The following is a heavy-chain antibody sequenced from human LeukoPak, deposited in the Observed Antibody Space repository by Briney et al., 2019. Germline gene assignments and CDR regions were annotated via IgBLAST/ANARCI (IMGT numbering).Heavy chain of an antibody. Sequence: SETLSLTCTVSGGSISTYYWSWIRQPPGKGLEWIGCIYYSGSTYYNPSLKSRVTISVDTSKNQFSLKLSSVTAADTAVYYCARDGYSLAGNDYWGQGTLVTVSS. J-gene: IGHJ4*02. V-gene: IGHV4-59*12. CDR1: GGSISTYY. D-gene: IGHD6-19*01. CDR2: IYYSGST. CDR3: ARDGYSLAGNDY.